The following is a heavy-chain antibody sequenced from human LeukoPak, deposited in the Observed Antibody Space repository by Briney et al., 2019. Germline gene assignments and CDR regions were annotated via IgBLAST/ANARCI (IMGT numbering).Heavy chain of an antibody. J-gene: IGHJ6*03. D-gene: IGHD6-19*01. V-gene: IGHV4-38-2*02. Sequence: SETLSLTCTVSGYSISSGYYWGWIRQPPGKGLEWIGSIYHSGSTYYNPSLKSRVTISVDTSKNQFSLKLSSVTAADTAVYYCARVEGQDSSGWRFYYYYYMDVWGKGTTVTVSS. CDR1: GYSISSGYY. CDR2: IYHSGST. CDR3: ARVEGQDSSGWRFYYYYYMDV.